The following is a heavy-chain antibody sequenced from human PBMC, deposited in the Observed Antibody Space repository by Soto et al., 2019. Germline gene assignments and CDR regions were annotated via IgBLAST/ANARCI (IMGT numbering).Heavy chain of an antibody. CDR3: ARELTGDAFDI. Sequence: GGSLRLSCAASGFTFSDHYMDWVRQAPGKGLEWVGRTRNKANSYTTEYAASVKGRFTISRDDSKNSLYLQMNSLKTEDTAVYYCARELTGDAFDIWGQGTMVTVSS. D-gene: IGHD7-27*01. CDR1: GFTFSDHY. V-gene: IGHV3-72*01. J-gene: IGHJ3*02. CDR2: TRNKANSYTT.